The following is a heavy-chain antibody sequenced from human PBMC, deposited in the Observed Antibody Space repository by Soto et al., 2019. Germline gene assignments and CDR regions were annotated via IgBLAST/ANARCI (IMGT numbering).Heavy chain of an antibody. CDR3: AARFWSGRYYGMDV. V-gene: IGHV1-69*13. CDR1: GGTFSSYA. J-gene: IGHJ6*02. Sequence: AASVKVSCKASGGTFSSYAISWVRQAPGQGLEWMGGIIPIFGTANYAQKFQGRVTITADESTSTAYMELSRLRSDDTAVYYCAARFWSGRYYGMDVWGQGTTVTAP. D-gene: IGHD3-3*01. CDR2: IIPIFGTA.